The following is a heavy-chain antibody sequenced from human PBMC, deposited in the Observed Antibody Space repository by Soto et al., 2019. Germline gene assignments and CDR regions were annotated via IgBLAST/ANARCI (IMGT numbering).Heavy chain of an antibody. CDR3: TKLGYCSSTSCYDIPDY. Sequence: EVQLVESGGGLVKPGGSLRLSCAASGFTFSNAWMSWVRQAPGKGLEWVGRIKSKTDGGTTDYAAPVKGRFTISRDDSKNTLYLQMNSLKTEDTAVYYCTKLGYCSSTSCYDIPDYWGQGTLVTVSS. CDR2: IKSKTDGGTT. CDR1: GFTFSNAW. V-gene: IGHV3-15*01. J-gene: IGHJ4*02. D-gene: IGHD2-2*01.